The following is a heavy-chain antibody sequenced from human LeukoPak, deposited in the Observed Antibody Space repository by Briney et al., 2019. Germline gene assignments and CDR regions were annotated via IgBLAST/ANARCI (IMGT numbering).Heavy chain of an antibody. J-gene: IGHJ5*02. D-gene: IGHD2-2*01. CDR3: ARHIWGLAIPAAGNWFDP. CDR2: IYYSGST. Sequence: PSETLSLTCAVYGGSFSGYYWGWIRQPPGKGLEWIGSIYYSGSTYYNPSLKSRVTISVDTSKNQFSLKLSSVTAADTAVYYCARHIWGLAIPAAGNWFDPWGQGTLVTVSS. V-gene: IGHV4-39*01. CDR1: GGSFSGYY.